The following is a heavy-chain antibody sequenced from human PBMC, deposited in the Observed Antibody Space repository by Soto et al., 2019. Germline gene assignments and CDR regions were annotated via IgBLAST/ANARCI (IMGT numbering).Heavy chain of an antibody. V-gene: IGHV3-30*18. J-gene: IGHJ4*02. Sequence: PGGSLRLSCAASGFTFSSYGMHWVRQAPGKGLEWVTGILYDGSDKYYADSVKGRFTISRENSKNTLYLQMNSLRTEDSAVYCCAKAGGGFGDFVHHWGQGTQVTVSS. CDR1: GFTFSSYG. D-gene: IGHD3-10*01. CDR3: AKAGGGFGDFVHH. CDR2: ILYDGSDK.